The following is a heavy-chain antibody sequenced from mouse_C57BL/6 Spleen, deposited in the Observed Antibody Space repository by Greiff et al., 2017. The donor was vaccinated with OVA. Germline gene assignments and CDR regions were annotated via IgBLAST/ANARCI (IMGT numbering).Heavy chain of an antibody. CDR3: ARCYSGSSSTSYWYFDV. Sequence: VQLQQPGAELVMPGASVKLSCKASGYTFTSYWMHWVKQRPGQGLEWIGEIDPSDSYTNYNQKFKGKSTLTVDKSSSTAYMQLSSLTSEDSAVYYCARCYSGSSSTSYWYFDVWGTGTTVTVSS. D-gene: IGHD1-1*01. V-gene: IGHV1-69*01. J-gene: IGHJ1*03. CDR1: GYTFTSYW. CDR2: IDPSDSYT.